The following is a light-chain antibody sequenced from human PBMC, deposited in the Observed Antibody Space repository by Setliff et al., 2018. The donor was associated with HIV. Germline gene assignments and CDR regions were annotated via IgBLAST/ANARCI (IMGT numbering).Light chain of an antibody. CDR1: QTVTSTY. V-gene: IGKV3D-20*01. CDR2: DAS. CDR3: QQYGSSPLT. J-gene: IGKJ4*01. Sequence: EIVLTQSPGTLSLSPGERATLSCRANQTVTSTYLAWYQQRPGLAPRLVIYDASTRATGIPDRFSGGGSGKDFTLTINKVEPVDFAVYFCQQYGSSPLTFGGGTKVDIK.